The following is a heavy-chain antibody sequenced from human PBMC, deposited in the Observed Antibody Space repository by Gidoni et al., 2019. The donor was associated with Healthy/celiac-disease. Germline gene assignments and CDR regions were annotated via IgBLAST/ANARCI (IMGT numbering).Heavy chain of an antibody. J-gene: IGHJ4*02. Sequence: QVQLVQSGAEVKKPGASVKVSCKASGSTFTSSAMHWVRQAHGQRLEWMGWINAGNGNTKDSQKFQGRVTITRDTSASTAYMELSSLRSEDTAVYYCARAIVVVIASPAFDYWGQGTLVTVSS. D-gene: IGHD2-21*01. CDR3: ARAIVVVIASPAFDY. CDR1: GSTFTSSA. CDR2: INAGNGNT. V-gene: IGHV1-3*01.